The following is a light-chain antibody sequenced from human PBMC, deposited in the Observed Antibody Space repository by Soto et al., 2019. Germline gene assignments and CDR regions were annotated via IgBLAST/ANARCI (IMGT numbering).Light chain of an antibody. CDR1: QSISSW. CDR2: DAS. J-gene: IGKJ1*01. Sequence: DIQMTQSPSNLSATAGDRVTITCRASQSISSWLAWYQHKPGKAPKLLIYDASNLDSGVPSRFSGSGSGTEFSLTLSNLQPDDCATYYCQQYENYWTFGQGTRVEIK. CDR3: QQYENYWT. V-gene: IGKV1-5*01.